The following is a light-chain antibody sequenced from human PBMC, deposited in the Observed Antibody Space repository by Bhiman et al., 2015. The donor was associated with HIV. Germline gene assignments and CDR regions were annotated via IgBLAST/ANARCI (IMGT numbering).Light chain of an antibody. Sequence: QSVLTQPPSVSGAPGQRVTISCTGSASNIGAGYDVHWYQHLPGTAPKLLIYDNNNRPSGVPDRFSGSKSGTSASLAITGLQAEDESDYTSSSPPYVFGTGTKVTVL. V-gene: IGLV1-40*01. J-gene: IGLJ1*01. CDR3: SSPPYV. CDR1: ASNIGAGYD. CDR2: DNN.